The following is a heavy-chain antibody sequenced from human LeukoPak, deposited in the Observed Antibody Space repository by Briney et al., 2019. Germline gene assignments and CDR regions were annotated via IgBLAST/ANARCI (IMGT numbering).Heavy chain of an antibody. J-gene: IGHJ4*02. D-gene: IGHD5-24*01. Sequence: SSETLSLTCVVYGGSFSAYFWSWIRQPPGKGLEWIGEINHSGSTNYNPSLKSRVTISVDTSKNQFSLKLSSVTAADTAVYYCARAVIKMATPFDYWGQGTLVTVSS. V-gene: IGHV4-34*01. CDR2: INHSGST. CDR1: GGSFSAYF. CDR3: ARAVIKMATPFDY.